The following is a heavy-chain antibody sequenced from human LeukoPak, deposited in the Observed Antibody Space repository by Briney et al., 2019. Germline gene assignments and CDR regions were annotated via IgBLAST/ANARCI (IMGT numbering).Heavy chain of an antibody. CDR1: GGSISSTSYY. D-gene: IGHD3-3*01. Sequence: SETLSLTCTVSGGSISSTSYYWGWIRQPPGKGLEWIGSIYYSESTYYNASLKSRLTISVDTSKNQFSLKVRSVTAADTAVYYCARLGYTLGVPASFDYWAREPWSPSPQ. V-gene: IGHV4-39*01. CDR3: ARLGYTLGVPASFDY. CDR2: IYYSEST. J-gene: IGHJ4*02.